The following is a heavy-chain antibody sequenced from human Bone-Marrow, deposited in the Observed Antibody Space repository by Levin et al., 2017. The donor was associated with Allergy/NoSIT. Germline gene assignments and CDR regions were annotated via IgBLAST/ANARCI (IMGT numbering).Heavy chain of an antibody. CDR3: AKDLCHYSNYVFTAFGLVQPTECYYYGMDV. V-gene: IGHV3-30*18. CDR1: GFTFSSYG. CDR2: ISYDGSNK. J-gene: IGHJ6*02. Sequence: GGSLRLSCAASGFTFSSYGMHWVRQAPGKGLEWVAVISYDGSNKYYADSVKGRFTISRDNSKNTLYLQMNSLRAEDTAVYYCAKDLCHYSNYVFTAFGLVQPTECYYYGMDVWGQGTTVTVSS. D-gene: IGHD4-11*01.